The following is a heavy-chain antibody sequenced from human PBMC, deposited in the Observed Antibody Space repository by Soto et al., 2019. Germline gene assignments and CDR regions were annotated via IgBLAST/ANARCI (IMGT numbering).Heavy chain of an antibody. CDR2: IKQDGSEK. CDR1: GFTFSSYW. Sequence: GGSLRLSCAASGFTFSSYWMSWVRQAPGKGLEWVANIKQDGSEKYYVDSVKGRFTISRDNAKNSLYLQMNSLRAEDTAVHYCARDPRYCSSTSCFEDVWGQGTTVTVSS. J-gene: IGHJ6*02. CDR3: ARDPRYCSSTSCFEDV. V-gene: IGHV3-7*01. D-gene: IGHD2-2*01.